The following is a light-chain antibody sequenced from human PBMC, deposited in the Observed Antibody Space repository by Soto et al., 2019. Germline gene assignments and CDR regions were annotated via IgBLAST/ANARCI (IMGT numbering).Light chain of an antibody. J-gene: IGLJ1*01. Sequence: QSALTQPASVSGSPGQSITISCTGTSSDVGTYNLVSWYQQHPGKAPKLMIYEVSKWPSGVSNRFSGSKSRNTASLTIPGLQAEDEADYYCCSYAAGNTYVFGTGTKLTVL. V-gene: IGLV2-23*02. CDR3: CSYAAGNTYV. CDR2: EVS. CDR1: SSDVGTYNL.